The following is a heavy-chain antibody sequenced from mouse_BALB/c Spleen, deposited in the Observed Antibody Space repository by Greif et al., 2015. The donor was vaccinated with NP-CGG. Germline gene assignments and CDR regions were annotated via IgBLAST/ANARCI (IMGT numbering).Heavy chain of an antibody. Sequence: QVQLPQSGAELVRPGASVTLSCKASGYTFTDYEMHWAKQTPVHGLEWIGAIDPETGGTAYNQKFKGKATLTADKSSSTAYMERRSLTSEDSAVYYCTKRAHYYGSSYWYFDVWGAGTTVTVSS. V-gene: IGHV1-15*01. CDR2: IDPETGGT. J-gene: IGHJ1*01. CDR1: GYTFTDYE. CDR3: TKRAHYYGSSYWYFDV. D-gene: IGHD1-1*01.